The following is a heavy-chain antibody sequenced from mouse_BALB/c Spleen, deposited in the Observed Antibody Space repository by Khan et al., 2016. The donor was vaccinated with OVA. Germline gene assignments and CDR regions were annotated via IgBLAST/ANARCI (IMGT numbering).Heavy chain of an antibody. CDR1: GFSLTTYG. CDR2: IRSGGNT. D-gene: IGHD2-14*01. Sequence: QVQLKESGPGLVQPSQSLSITCTVSGFSLTTYGLHWVRQSPGKGLEWLGVIRSGGNTDYNAGFISRLSITKDNSKSQVFFKMNSLQADDTAMYYCARNSYMYDFTYWGQGTLVTVSA. CDR3: ARNSYMYDFTY. V-gene: IGHV2-2*01. J-gene: IGHJ3*01.